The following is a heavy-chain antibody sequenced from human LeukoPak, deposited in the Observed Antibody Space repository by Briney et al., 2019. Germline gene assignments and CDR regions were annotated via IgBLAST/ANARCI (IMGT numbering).Heavy chain of an antibody. V-gene: IGHV1-18*01. D-gene: IGHD2-2*01. CDR2: ISAYNGNT. J-gene: IGHJ5*02. CDR1: GYTFTRYG. CDR3: ARVRGCSSTSCRFDP. Sequence: ASVKVSCKASGYTFTRYGISWVRQAPGQGLEWMGWISAYNGNTNYAQKHQGRVTTTTDTSTSTAYMELRSLRSDDTAVYYCARVRGCSSTSCRFDPWGQGTLVTVSS.